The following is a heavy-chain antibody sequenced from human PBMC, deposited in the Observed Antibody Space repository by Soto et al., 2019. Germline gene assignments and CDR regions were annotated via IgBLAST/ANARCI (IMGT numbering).Heavy chain of an antibody. CDR1: GDSVSSNSAA. J-gene: IGHJ1*01. Sequence: KQSQTLSLTCAISGDSVSSNSAAWNWIRQSPSRGLEWLGRTYYRSKWYNDYAVSVKSRITINPDTSKNQFSLQLNSVTPEDTAVYYCAGRIAVAGAEYFQHWGQGTLVTVSS. V-gene: IGHV6-1*01. CDR3: AGRIAVAGAEYFQH. CDR2: TYYRSKWYN. D-gene: IGHD6-19*01.